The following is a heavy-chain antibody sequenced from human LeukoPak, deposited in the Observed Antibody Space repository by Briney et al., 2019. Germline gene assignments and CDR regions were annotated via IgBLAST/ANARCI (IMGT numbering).Heavy chain of an antibody. J-gene: IGHJ6*02. CDR1: GGSISSASYY. CDR3: ARVLLWFGSARYGMDV. D-gene: IGHD3-10*01. V-gene: IGHV4-61*02. CDR2: IYTSGST. Sequence: SQTLSLTCTVSGGSISSASYYWSWHRQPAGTGLEWIGRIYTSGSTNYNPSLKSRVTISVDTSKNQFSLKLSSVTAADTAVYYCARVLLWFGSARYGMDVWGQGTTVTVSS.